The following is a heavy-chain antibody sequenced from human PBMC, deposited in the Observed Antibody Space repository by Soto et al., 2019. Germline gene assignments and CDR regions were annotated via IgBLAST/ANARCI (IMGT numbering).Heavy chain of an antibody. CDR1: GASVTGTTYY. CDR2: IYHNGRT. D-gene: IGHD1-7*01. J-gene: IGHJ5*02. Sequence: QLQLQESGPGLVKPSETLSLTCSVSGASVTGTTYYWGWIRQSPGKGLEWIGNIYHNGRTDYNPSLKNLVAISIDASKTQFSLRLTSVTAADTAMYYCVRHVTGTRRFNWFDPWGQGTLVTVSS. CDR3: VRHVTGTRRFNWFDP. V-gene: IGHV4-39*01.